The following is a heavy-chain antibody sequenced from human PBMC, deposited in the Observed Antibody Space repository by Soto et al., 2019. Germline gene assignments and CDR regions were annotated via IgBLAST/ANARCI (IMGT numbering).Heavy chain of an antibody. D-gene: IGHD1-20*01. CDR2: IYHSGRT. CDR1: GGSMSNGYYY. Sequence: QVQLQESGPGLVKPSQTLSLTCTVSGGSMSNGYYYWSWVRQNPGKGLEWIGHIYHSGRTYYNPYLTSRVGILVDTSKNQFSLNLNSVTAADTAVYYCASWVEVSLDSFDSWGQGTPVTVSS. CDR3: ASWVEVSLDSFDS. J-gene: IGHJ4*02. V-gene: IGHV4-31*03.